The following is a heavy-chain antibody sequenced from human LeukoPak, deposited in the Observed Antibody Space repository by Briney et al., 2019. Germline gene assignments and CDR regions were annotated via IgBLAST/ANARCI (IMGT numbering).Heavy chain of an antibody. V-gene: IGHV4-39*07. D-gene: IGHD4-23*01. CDR1: GGSISSSSYY. J-gene: IGHJ4*02. CDR2: IYYSGST. Sequence: PSETLSLTCTVSGGSISSSSYYWGWIRQPPGKGLEWIGSIYYSGSTYYNPSLKSRVTISVDTSKNQFSLKLSSVTAADTAVYYCAREATVVTPRDYWGQGTLVTVSS. CDR3: AREATVVTPRDY.